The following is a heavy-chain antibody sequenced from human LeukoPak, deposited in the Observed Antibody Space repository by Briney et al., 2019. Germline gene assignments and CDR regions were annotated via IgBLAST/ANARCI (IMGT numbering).Heavy chain of an antibody. CDR1: GDCVSSNSAA. J-gene: IGHJ4*02. Sequence: SQTLSLACAISGDCVSSNSAAWNWIRQSPSRGLEWLGRTYYRSKWYNDYAVSVKSRITINPDTSKNQFSLQLNSVTPEDTAVYYCARRPYSSSWYLDYWGQGTLVTVSS. V-gene: IGHV6-1*01. CDR3: ARRPYSSSWYLDY. CDR2: TYYRSKWYN. D-gene: IGHD6-13*01.